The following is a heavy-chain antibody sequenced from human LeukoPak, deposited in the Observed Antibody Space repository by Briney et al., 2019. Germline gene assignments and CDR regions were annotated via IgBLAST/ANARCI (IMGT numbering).Heavy chain of an antibody. CDR1: GYTFTSYG. CDR2: ISAYNGNT. V-gene: IGHV1-18*01. D-gene: IGHD2-15*01. J-gene: IGHJ4*02. Sequence: ASVKVSCKASGYTFTSYGISWVRQAPGQGLEWMGWISAYNGNTNYAQKLQGRVTMTTDTSTGTAYMELRSLRSDDTAVYYCARRYCSGGSCYVDFDYWGQGTLVTVSS. CDR3: ARRYCSGGSCYVDFDY.